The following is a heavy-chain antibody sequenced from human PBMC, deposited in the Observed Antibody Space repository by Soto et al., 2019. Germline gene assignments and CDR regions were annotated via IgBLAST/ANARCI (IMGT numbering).Heavy chain of an antibody. D-gene: IGHD6-13*01. CDR1: GFNFINYD. V-gene: IGHV3-30*18. CDR3: AKRLFSSSWYFAFDV. Sequence: GGSLRLSCAASGFNFINYDMQWVRQAPGKGLEWMAVISHDGSKKYYAESLTGRFSISRDNFKNTLFLQMNSLRAEDTAVYYCAKRLFSSSWYFAFDVWGQGTVVTVSS. CDR2: ISHDGSKK. J-gene: IGHJ3*01.